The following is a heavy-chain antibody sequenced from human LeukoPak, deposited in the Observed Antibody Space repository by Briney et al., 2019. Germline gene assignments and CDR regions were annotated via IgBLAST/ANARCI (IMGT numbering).Heavy chain of an antibody. J-gene: IGHJ6*03. CDR1: GLTFSSYW. V-gene: IGHV3-11*04. D-gene: IGHD3-10*01. CDR2: ISSSGKTI. Sequence: GGSLRLSCAASGLTFSSYWMSWIRQAPGKGLEWISYISSSGKTIHFADSVKGRFTISRDNAKNSLYLQMSSLRGEDTAVYYCARDALRGHFMDVWGKGTTVTVSS. CDR3: ARDALRGHFMDV.